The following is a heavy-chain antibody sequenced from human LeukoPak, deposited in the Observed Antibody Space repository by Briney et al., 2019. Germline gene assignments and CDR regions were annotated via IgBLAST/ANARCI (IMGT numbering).Heavy chain of an antibody. Sequence: GGSLRLSCEASGFTFTNAWMNWVRQAPGKGPEWVGRMKSKRDGGATEYAAPVKGRFTISRDDSKNTVYLQMNSLKTEDTGVYYCARDGNYYDSSGLYDYWGQGTLVTVSS. CDR2: MKSKRDGGAT. CDR3: ARDGNYYDSSGLYDY. D-gene: IGHD3-22*01. V-gene: IGHV3-15*01. J-gene: IGHJ4*02. CDR1: GFTFTNAW.